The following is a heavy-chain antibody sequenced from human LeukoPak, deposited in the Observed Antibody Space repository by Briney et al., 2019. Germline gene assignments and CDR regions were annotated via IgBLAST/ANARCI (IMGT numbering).Heavy chain of an antibody. D-gene: IGHD6-13*01. CDR2: ISGGGATT. V-gene: IGHV3-23*01. Sequence: GGSLRLSCAASGFTFSSYAMSWVRQAPGKGLEWVSDISGGGATTFYADSAKGRFTISRDNSKNTLYLQLSSLRAEDTAVYYCAKSTGYSTTGRDFDSWGRGTLVTVSS. CDR3: AKSTGYSTTGRDFDS. J-gene: IGHJ4*02. CDR1: GFTFSSYA.